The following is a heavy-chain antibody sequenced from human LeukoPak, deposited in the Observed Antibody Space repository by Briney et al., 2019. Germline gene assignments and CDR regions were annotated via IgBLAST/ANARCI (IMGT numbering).Heavy chain of an antibody. CDR1: GYTFTGYY. J-gene: IGHJ6*02. Sequence: ASVKVSCRASGYTFTGYYMHWVRQAPGQGLEWMGRINPNSGGTNYAQKFQGRVTMTRDTSISTAYMELSRLRSDDTAVYYCARDPGSYDYGMDVRGQGTTVTVSS. D-gene: IGHD2-2*01. CDR3: ARDPGSYDYGMDV. CDR2: INPNSGGT. V-gene: IGHV1-2*06.